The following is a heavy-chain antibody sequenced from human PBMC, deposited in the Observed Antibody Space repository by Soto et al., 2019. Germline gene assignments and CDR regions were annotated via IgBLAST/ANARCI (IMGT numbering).Heavy chain of an antibody. J-gene: IGHJ6*02. CDR1: GHTFTSYY. CDR2: INPSGGST. CDR3: ARDFIAARRYYYYGMDV. D-gene: IGHD6-6*01. V-gene: IGHV1-46*01. Sequence: ASVKVSCKASGHTFTSYYMHWVRQAPGQGLEWMGIINPSGGSTSYAQKFQGRVTMTRDTSTSTVYMELSSLRSEDTAVYYCARDFIAARRYYYYGMDVWGQGTTVTVSS.